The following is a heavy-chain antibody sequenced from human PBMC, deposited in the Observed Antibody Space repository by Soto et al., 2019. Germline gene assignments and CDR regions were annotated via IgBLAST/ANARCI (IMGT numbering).Heavy chain of an antibody. CDR3: AREDSSGRYGRDAFDI. CDR2: MNPNGGNT. V-gene: IGHV1-8*01. J-gene: IGHJ3*02. D-gene: IGHD3-22*01. CDR1: GYTFTSYD. Sequence: ASVKVSCKASGYTFTSYDINWVRQATGQGLEWMGWMNPNGGNTGYAQKFQGRVTMTRNTSISTAYMELSSLRSEDTAVYYCAREDSSGRYGRDAFDIWGQGTMVTVSS.